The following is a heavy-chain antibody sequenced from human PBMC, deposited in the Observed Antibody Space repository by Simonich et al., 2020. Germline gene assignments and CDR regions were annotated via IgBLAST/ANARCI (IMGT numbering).Heavy chain of an antibody. V-gene: IGHV3-15*01. CDR2: IKRKTDGGTT. D-gene: IGHD2-21*02. J-gene: IGHJ3*02. CDR1: GFTFSNAW. CDR3: TTGWYGGNSGAFDI. Sequence: EVQLVDSGGGLVKPGGSLRLSCAASGFTFSNAWMGWVRQAPGKGLGWVGRIKRKTDGGTTDYAAPVKGRFTISRDDSKNTLYLQMNSLKTEDTAVYYCTTGWYGGNSGAFDIWGQGTMVTVSS.